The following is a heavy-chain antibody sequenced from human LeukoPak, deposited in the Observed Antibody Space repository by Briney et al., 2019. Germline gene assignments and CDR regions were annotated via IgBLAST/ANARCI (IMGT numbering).Heavy chain of an antibody. CDR2: LFYSGSP. D-gene: IGHD3-10*01. Sequence: TPSETLSLTCTVSGGSIXSXXXXXXXXXPGXXLXWXANLFYSGSPNYNPSLKSRVTISVDTSKNQFSLKESSVTAADTAVYYCARLQGSGSPPFDYWGQGTLVTVSS. CDR3: ARLQGSGSPPFDY. V-gene: IGHV4-59*08. J-gene: IGHJ4*02. CDR1: GGSIXSXX.